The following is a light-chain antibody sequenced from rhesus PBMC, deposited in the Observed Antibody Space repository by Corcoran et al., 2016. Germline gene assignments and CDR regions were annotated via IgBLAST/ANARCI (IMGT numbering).Light chain of an antibody. CDR3: QQYNSAPWT. V-gene: IGKV1-21*01. Sequence: DIQMTQSPSSLSASVGDRVTITCRASQGISSWLAWYQQKPGKAPNLLIYKASSLQSGVSSMLSGSGSGTNFTLTISSLHPEDFATYYCQQYNSAPWTFGQGTKVEIK. CDR2: KAS. J-gene: IGKJ1*01. CDR1: QGISSW.